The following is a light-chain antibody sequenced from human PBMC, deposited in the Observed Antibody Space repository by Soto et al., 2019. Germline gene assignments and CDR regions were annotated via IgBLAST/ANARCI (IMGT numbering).Light chain of an antibody. CDR2: DAS. V-gene: IGKV1-5*01. CDR3: QQYGSSGT. CDR1: QSISSG. J-gene: IGKJ1*01. Sequence: DIQMTQSPSTLSASLGDRVTITCRASQSISSGLAWYQQKPGKAPKVLIYDASSLQSGVPSRFSGSGSGTEFTLTISRLEPEDFAVYYCQQYGSSGTFGQGTKVDIK.